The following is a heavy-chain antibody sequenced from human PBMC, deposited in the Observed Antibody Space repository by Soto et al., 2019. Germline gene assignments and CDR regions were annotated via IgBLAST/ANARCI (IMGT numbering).Heavy chain of an antibody. CDR3: ARGGYYAAVGGKLNQYGLYV. V-gene: IGHV1-18*01. CDR2: ISPYNDYT. J-gene: IGHJ6*02. D-gene: IGHD3-16*01. CDR1: GYTFIRYG. Sequence: ASVKVSCKTSGYTFIRYGIAWVRQAPGQGLEWMGWISPYNDYTNYAQKFQGRVRMTADTSTKTVYLELRPLTSDDTAVYYCARGGYYAAVGGKLNQYGLYVWGLG.